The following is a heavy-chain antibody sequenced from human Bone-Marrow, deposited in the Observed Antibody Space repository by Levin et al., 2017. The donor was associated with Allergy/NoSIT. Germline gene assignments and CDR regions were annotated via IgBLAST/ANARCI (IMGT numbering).Heavy chain of an antibody. Sequence: PGGSLRLSCTASGFTFSNFALSWVRQTPGKGLEWVSSSSRGGQTTYYADSLKGRFSISRNTSKSTLYLQMSSLRPEDTAVYYCAKGGVYSAFSSWGQGTLVTVSS. CDR1: GFTFSNFA. D-gene: IGHD1-26*01. CDR3: AKGGVYSAFSS. CDR2: SSRGGQTT. J-gene: IGHJ5*02. V-gene: IGHV3-23*01.